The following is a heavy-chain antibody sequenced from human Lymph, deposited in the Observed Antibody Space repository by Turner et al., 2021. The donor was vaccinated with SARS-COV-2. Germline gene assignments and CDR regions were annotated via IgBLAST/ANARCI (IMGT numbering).Heavy chain of an antibody. J-gene: IGHJ6*02. CDR2: IIPILRIA. Sequence: QVQLVQSGAEVKKPGSSVKVSCKASGGTFSSYAISWVRQAPGQGLEWMGGIIPILRIATYEQKFKGRVTITADKSTSTAYMELSSLRSEDTAVFYCARVVGGFGELGYYYYYGMDVWGQGTTVTVSS. CDR3: ARVVGGFGELGYYYYYGMDV. V-gene: IGHV1-69*10. D-gene: IGHD3-10*01. CDR1: GGTFSSYA.